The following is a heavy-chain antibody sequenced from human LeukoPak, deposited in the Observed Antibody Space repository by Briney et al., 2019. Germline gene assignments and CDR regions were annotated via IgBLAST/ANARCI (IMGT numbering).Heavy chain of an antibody. V-gene: IGHV4-38-2*01. CDR2: MYKSGST. CDR1: GYSISSGHY. J-gene: IGHJ4*02. D-gene: IGHD2-2*01. Sequence: SETLYLTCDVSGYSISSGHYWGWIRQSPGKGLVWIASMYKSGSTYFKSSLKSRVTISLDTPKNQFSLTLNSVTAADTAVYYCARHVYGRHQLQAYHFDYWGQGILVTVSS. CDR3: ARHVYGRHQLQAYHFDY.